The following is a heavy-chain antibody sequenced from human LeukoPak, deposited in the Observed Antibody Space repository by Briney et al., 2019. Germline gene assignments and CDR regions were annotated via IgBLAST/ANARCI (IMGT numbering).Heavy chain of an antibody. CDR3: ARGTDSGYSYGYYYYYYMDV. J-gene: IGHJ6*03. V-gene: IGHV3-23*01. CDR2: INNDGGAT. Sequence: GGSLRLSCSVSGLTFGYYAMSWVRQAPGKGLEWVSSINNDGGATYYVDSVKGRFTISRDNSKNTLYLQMNSLRAEDTAVYYCARGTDSGYSYGYYYYYYMDVWGKGTTVTVSS. CDR1: GLTFGYYA. D-gene: IGHD5-18*01.